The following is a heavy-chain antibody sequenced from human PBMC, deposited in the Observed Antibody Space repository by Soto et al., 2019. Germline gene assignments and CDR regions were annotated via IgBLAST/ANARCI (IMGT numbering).Heavy chain of an antibody. CDR2: IKSTTDGGTI. CDR3: SIHSYNFVRSAGVPYYYMVV. J-gene: IGHJ6*03. CDR1: GFTFSRAW. V-gene: IGHV3-15*01. Sequence: PGGSLRLSCALSGFTFSRAWMSWVRQAPGKGLEWLGRIKSTTDGGTIDYAAPVKGRFTISRDDSQNTLYLQMNSMTVEDTAVYYFSIHSYNFVRSAGVPYYYMVVWGKGTSVTVFS. D-gene: IGHD3-10*01.